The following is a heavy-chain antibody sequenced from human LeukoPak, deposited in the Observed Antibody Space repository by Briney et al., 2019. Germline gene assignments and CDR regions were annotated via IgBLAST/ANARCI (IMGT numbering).Heavy chain of an antibody. CDR1: GGSISSSSYY. V-gene: IGHV4-39*07. J-gene: IGHJ4*02. D-gene: IGHD2-2*01. CDR3: ARMKGYCSSTSCLNYYFDY. Sequence: PSETLSLTCTVSGGSISSSSYYWGWIRQPPGKGLEWIGSIYYSGSTYYNPSLKSRVTISVDTSKNQFSLKLSSVTAADTAVYYCARMKGYCSSTSCLNYYFDYWGQGTLVTVSS. CDR2: IYYSGST.